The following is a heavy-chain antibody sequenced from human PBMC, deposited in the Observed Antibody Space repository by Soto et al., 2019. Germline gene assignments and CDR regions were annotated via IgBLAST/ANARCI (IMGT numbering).Heavy chain of an antibody. CDR1: GFTFSSYG. D-gene: IGHD2-15*01. Sequence: QVQLVESGGGVVQPGRSLRLSCAASGFTFSSYGMHWVRQAPGKGLEWVAVISYDGSNKYYADSVKGRFTISRDNSKNTLYLQMNSLRAEDTAMYYCAKDLGCSGGSCYPYYYYYYYMDVWGKGTTVTVSS. CDR2: ISYDGSNK. J-gene: IGHJ6*03. CDR3: AKDLGCSGGSCYPYYYYYYYMDV. V-gene: IGHV3-30*18.